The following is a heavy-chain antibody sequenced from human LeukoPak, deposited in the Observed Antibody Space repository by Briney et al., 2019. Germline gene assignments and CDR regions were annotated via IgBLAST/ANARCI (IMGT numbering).Heavy chain of an antibody. CDR1: GGSISTPGYY. D-gene: IGHD2-21*02. J-gene: IGHJ4*02. CDR2: LYHSGST. Sequence: SETLSLTCSVSGGSISTPGYYWGWIRQPPGKGLEWIGSLYHSGSTYYKPSLKSRATISVDKSKNQCSLKLRSVTAADTAVYYCARHALATVTDPSFDYWGQGTLVTVSS. V-gene: IGHV4-39*01. CDR3: ARHALATVTDPSFDY.